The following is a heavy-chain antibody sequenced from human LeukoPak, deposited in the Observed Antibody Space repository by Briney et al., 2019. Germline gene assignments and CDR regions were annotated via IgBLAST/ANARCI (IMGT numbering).Heavy chain of an antibody. V-gene: IGHV1-2*02. CDR1: GYTFTGYY. CDR2: INPNSGGT. J-gene: IGHJ4*02. Sequence: ASVKVSCKASGYTFTGYYMHWVRQAPGQGLEWMGWINPNSGGTNYAQKFQGRVTMTRDTSISTAYMELSRLRSDDTAVYYCARVYQYYYGSGSYYNSLGYWGQGTLVTVSS. D-gene: IGHD3-10*01. CDR3: ARVYQYYYGSGSYYNSLGY.